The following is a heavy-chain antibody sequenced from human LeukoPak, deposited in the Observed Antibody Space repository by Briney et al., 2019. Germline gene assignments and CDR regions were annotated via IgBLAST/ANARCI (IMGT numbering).Heavy chain of an antibody. CDR1: GGSKSSHY. CDR2: IYYSGST. V-gene: IGHV4-59*11. D-gene: IGHD3-22*01. J-gene: IGHJ4*02. Sequence: PSETLTLTCTVSGGSKSSHYWSWIRQPPGKGLEWIGYIYYSGSTNYNPSLKSRVTISVDTSKNQFSLKLSSVTAADTAVYYCARGMWLSRYQYDYWGQGTLVTVSS. CDR3: ARGMWLSRYQYDY.